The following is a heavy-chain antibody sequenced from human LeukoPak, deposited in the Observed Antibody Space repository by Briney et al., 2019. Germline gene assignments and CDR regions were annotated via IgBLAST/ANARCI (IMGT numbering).Heavy chain of an antibody. Sequence: GGSLRLSCAASGFSFSRYSMNWFRQAPGKGLEWVANIKQDGSEKYYVDSVKGRFTISRDNVENSLDLQMNSLRAEDTAVYYCARDHPYGSSGYSDSWGQGTLVTVSS. CDR2: IKQDGSEK. V-gene: IGHV3-7*05. CDR3: ARDHPYGSSGYSDS. CDR1: GFSFSRYS. J-gene: IGHJ5*01. D-gene: IGHD3-22*01.